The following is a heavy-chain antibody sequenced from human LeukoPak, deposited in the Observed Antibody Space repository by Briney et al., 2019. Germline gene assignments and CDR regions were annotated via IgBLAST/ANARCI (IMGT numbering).Heavy chain of an antibody. J-gene: IGHJ4*02. CDR1: GYSFTSYW. D-gene: IGHD3-10*01. CDR2: IYPGDSDT. CDR3: ARQRITMVRGVSGYFDY. V-gene: IGHV5-51*01. Sequence: GASLKISSKGSGYSFTSYWIGWVRQMPGKSLEWMGSIYPGDSDTRYSPSFQGQVTISADKSISTAYLQWSSLKASDTAMYYCARQRITMVRGVSGYFDYWGQGTLVTVSS.